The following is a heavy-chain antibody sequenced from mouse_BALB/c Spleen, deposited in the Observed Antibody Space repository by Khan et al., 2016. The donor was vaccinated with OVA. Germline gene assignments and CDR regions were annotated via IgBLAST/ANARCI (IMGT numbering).Heavy chain of an antibody. V-gene: IGHV1-77*01. CDR1: GYTFTDYV. Sequence: VQLQQSGPELVKPGASVKMSCKASGYTFTDYVINWVKQRTGQGLEWIGEIYPGSGPTYYNEKFKGKATLTADQSSNTAYMQLSSLTSEDSAGCFVVKNYACCFAYWGQGTLVTGAA. CDR2: IYPGSGPT. J-gene: IGHJ3*01. CDR3: VKNYACCFAY. D-gene: IGHD1-1*01.